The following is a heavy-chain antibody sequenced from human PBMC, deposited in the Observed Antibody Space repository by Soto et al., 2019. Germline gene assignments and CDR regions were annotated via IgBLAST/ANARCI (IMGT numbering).Heavy chain of an antibody. D-gene: IGHD3-22*01. Sequence: SGGSLRLSCAASGFTFSSYSMNWVRQAPGKGLEWVSSISSSSSYIYYADSVKGRFTISRDNAKNSLYLQMNSLRAADTAVYYWARGAHYYDGSGYYGYWGQGTLVTVSS. J-gene: IGHJ4*02. V-gene: IGHV3-21*01. CDR3: ARGAHYYDGSGYYGY. CDR1: GFTFSSYS. CDR2: ISSSSSYI.